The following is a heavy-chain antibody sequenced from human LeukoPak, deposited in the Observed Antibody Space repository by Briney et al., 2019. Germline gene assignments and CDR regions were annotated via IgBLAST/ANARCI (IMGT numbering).Heavy chain of an antibody. Sequence: GSLRLSCAVSGFTFDDYAMHWVRQVPGKGLEWIGETYHAGHINYNPSLKSRVTISVDTSKNQFSLKLSSVTAADTAVYYCARYDYVWGSYRYTRFDYWGQGTLVTVSS. CDR1: GFTFDDYA. D-gene: IGHD3-16*02. V-gene: IGHV4-34*08. CDR2: TYHAGHI. CDR3: ARYDYVWGSYRYTRFDY. J-gene: IGHJ4*02.